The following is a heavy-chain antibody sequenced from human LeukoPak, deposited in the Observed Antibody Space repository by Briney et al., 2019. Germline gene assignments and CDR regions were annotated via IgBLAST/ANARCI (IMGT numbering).Heavy chain of an antibody. V-gene: IGHV3-21*01. Sequence: GGSLRLSCAASGFTFSSYSMNWVRQAPGKGLEWVSSISSSSSYIYYADSVKGRFTISRDNAKNSLYLQMNSLRAEDTAVYYCARDTLAATHWFDPWGQGTLVTVSS. CDR3: ARDTLAATHWFDP. CDR2: ISSSSSYI. J-gene: IGHJ5*02. D-gene: IGHD2-15*01. CDR1: GFTFSSYS.